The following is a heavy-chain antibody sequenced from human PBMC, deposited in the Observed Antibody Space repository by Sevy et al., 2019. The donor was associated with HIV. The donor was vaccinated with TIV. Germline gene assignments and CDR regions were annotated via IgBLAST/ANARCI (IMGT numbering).Heavy chain of an antibody. V-gene: IGHV1-46*01. D-gene: IGHD1-26*01. CDR1: GYTFTSYY. Sequence: ASVKVSCKASGYTFTSYYMHWVRQAPGQGLEWMGIINPSGGSTSYAQKFQGTVTMTRDTSTSTVYMELSSLRSEDTAVYYCARLRSDVARLMGWEYYFDYWGQGTLVTVSS. J-gene: IGHJ4*02. CDR3: ARLRSDVARLMGWEYYFDY. CDR2: INPSGGST.